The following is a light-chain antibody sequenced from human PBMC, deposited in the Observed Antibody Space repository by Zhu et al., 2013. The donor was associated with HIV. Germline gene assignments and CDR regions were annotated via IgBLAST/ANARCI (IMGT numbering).Light chain of an antibody. CDR2: GAS. V-gene: IGKV3-20*01. CDR3: QQYGTSPRT. Sequence: EIVLTQSPGTLSLSPGERATLSCRASQSVSSSYLAWYQQKRGQAPRLLIYGASTRATGIPDRFTGRGSGTDFTLIISRVEPEDFAVYYCQQYGTSPRTFGQGTKVEIK. CDR1: QSVSSSY. J-gene: IGKJ1*01.